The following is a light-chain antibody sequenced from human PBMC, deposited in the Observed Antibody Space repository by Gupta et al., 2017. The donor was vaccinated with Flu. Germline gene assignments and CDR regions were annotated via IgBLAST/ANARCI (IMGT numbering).Light chain of an antibody. J-gene: IGKJ1*01. Sequence: DIQMTQSPSTLSASVGDRVTITCRASQSISSWLAWYQQKPGKAPKLLIYMASSLESGVPSRFSGSGSGTDFTLTISSLQPDDFATYYCQQDNSYSETFGQGTKVEIK. CDR2: MAS. CDR1: QSISSW. V-gene: IGKV1-5*03. CDR3: QQDNSYSET.